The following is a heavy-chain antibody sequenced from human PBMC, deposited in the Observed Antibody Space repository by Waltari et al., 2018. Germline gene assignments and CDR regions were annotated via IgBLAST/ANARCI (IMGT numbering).Heavy chain of an antibody. V-gene: IGHV1-3*04. CDR1: GDTFTTSP. Sequence: QVHPVQSGAEVTSPRDSVWVSFSAAGDTFTTSPIHRVRQAPGHRLGCMVWINTANGNTKYSQKFHGRVTITRDTSASTASLEMSSLRSEDTAVYLCARISEVNTSGDYYGLDVMGQGTTVTVSS. CDR2: INTANGNT. CDR3: ARISEVNTSGDYYGLDV. J-gene: IGHJ6*02. D-gene: IGHD3-16*01.